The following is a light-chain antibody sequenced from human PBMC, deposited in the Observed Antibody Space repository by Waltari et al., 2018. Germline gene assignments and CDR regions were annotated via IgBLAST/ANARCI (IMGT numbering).Light chain of an antibody. CDR3: QQYGTSPFT. V-gene: IGKV3-20*01. CDR2: GST. CDR1: QSVSSSY. Sequence: EIVLTQSPGTLYLSPGERATLSCRASQSVSSSYLAWYQQKRGQAPRLLIYGSTRRANGIPDRFRGSGSGTDFTLTISRLEPEDFAVYYCQQYGTSPFTFGPGTKVDIK. J-gene: IGKJ3*01.